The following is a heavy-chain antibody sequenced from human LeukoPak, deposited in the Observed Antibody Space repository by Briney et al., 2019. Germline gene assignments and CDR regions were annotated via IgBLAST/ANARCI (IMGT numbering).Heavy chain of an antibody. Sequence: GRSLRLSCAASGFTFSSYGMHWVRQAPGRGLEWVAVIWYDGSNKYYADSVKGRFTISRDNSKNTLYLQMNSLRAEDTAVYYCARDLGKHGDYAWDWGQGNLVTVSS. CDR3: ARDLGKHGDYAWD. CDR2: IWYDGSNK. CDR1: GFTFSSYG. V-gene: IGHV3-33*01. J-gene: IGHJ1*01. D-gene: IGHD4-17*01.